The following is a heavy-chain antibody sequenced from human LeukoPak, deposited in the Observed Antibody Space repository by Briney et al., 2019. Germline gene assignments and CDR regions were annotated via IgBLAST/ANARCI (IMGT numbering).Heavy chain of an antibody. CDR2: IKEDGRQT. CDR3: ARNAFDI. V-gene: IGHV3-7*01. J-gene: IGHJ3*02. Sequence: PGGSLRLSCVGSGSTFNGHWLTWVRQAPGRGLEWVASIKEDGRQTHYVDSVKGQFIISRDNAKKSLYLQMNSLSAEDTAVYYCARNAFDIWGQGTMVTVSS. CDR1: GSTFNGHW.